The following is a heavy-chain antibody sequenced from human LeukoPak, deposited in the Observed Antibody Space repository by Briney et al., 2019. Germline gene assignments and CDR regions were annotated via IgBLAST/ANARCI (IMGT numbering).Heavy chain of an antibody. Sequence: SVKVSCKASGGTFSSYAISWVRQAPGQGLEWMGRIIPILGIANYAQKFQGRVTITADKSTSTAYMELSSLRSEDTAVYYCARHIMTTVTTSGYEFDYWGQGTLVTVSS. D-gene: IGHD4-17*01. CDR1: GGTFSSYA. CDR3: ARHIMTTVTTSGYEFDY. CDR2: IIPILGIA. J-gene: IGHJ4*02. V-gene: IGHV1-69*04.